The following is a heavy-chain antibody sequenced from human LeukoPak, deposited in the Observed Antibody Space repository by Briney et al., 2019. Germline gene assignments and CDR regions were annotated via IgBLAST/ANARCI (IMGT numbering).Heavy chain of an antibody. CDR2: IRQDGGEK. V-gene: IGHV3-7*01. Sequence: GGSLRLSCATSGFTFSSYWMSWVRQAPGKGLEWVANIRQDGGEKCYVDSVKGRFTISRDNAKNSLHLQMNSLRAEDTAVYYCARMRSLRDWGQGTLVTVSS. CDR3: ARMRSLRD. J-gene: IGHJ4*02. D-gene: IGHD2-21*02. CDR1: GFTFSSYW.